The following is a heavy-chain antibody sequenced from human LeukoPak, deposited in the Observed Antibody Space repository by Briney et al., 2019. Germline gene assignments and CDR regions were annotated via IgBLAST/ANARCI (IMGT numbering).Heavy chain of an antibody. CDR2: INWNGGST. J-gene: IGHJ6*03. CDR1: GFTFDDYG. Sequence: GGSLRLSCAASGFTFDDYGMSWVRQAPGKGLEWVSGINWNGGSTTYADSVRGRFTISRDNAKNSLYLQVSSLRAEDTALYYCVRETPIAVAGTIYFYFYMDVWGKGTTVTVSS. CDR3: VRETPIAVAGTIYFYFYMDV. D-gene: IGHD6-19*01. V-gene: IGHV3-20*04.